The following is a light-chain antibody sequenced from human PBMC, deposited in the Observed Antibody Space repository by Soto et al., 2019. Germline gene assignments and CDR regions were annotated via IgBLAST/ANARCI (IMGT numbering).Light chain of an antibody. CDR3: LQTYTAPT. V-gene: IGKV1-39*01. CDR1: QNIDNY. CDR2: AAS. J-gene: IGKJ1*01. Sequence: DIQMTQSPSSLSVSIGDRVTISCRTSQNIDNYLNWYQKKPGKAPKLLIYAASSLQSGAPSRFRGSGSGTDFNFTISSLQPEDYATYYCLQTYTAPTFGPGTRV.